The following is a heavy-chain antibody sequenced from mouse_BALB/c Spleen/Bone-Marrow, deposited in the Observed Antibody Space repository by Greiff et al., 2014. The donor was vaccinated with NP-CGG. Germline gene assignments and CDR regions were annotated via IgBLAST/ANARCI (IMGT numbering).Heavy chain of an antibody. D-gene: IGHD1-1*01. J-gene: IGHJ4*01. CDR2: IWAGGST. CDR3: ARDYGSSYYAMDY. Sequence: QVQLKESGPGLVAPSQNLSITCTVSGVSLTSYGVHWGRQPPGKGLEWLGGIWAGGSTNYNSALMSRLSISKDNSKSQVFLKMNSLQTDDTDMYYCARDYGSSYYAMDYWGQGTSVTVSS. V-gene: IGHV2-9*02. CDR1: GVSLTSYG.